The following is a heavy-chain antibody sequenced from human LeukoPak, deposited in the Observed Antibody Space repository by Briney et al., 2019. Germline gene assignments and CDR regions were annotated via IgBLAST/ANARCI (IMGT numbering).Heavy chain of an antibody. V-gene: IGHV3-48*04. CDR3: ARGGYSSSWYGDYFDY. J-gene: IGHJ4*02. CDR1: GFTFSSYS. D-gene: IGHD6-13*01. CDR2: ISSSSSTI. Sequence: PGGSLRLSCAASGFTFSSYSMNWVRQAPGKGLEWVSYISSSSSTIYYADSVKGRFTISRDNAKNSLYLQMNSLRAEDTAVYYCARGGYSSSWYGDYFDYWGQGTLVTVSS.